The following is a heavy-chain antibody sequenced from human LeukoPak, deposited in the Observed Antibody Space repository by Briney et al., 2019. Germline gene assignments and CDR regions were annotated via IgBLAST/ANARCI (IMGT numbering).Heavy chain of an antibody. D-gene: IGHD3-10*01. CDR1: GFTFSSYW. Sequence: GGSLRLSCAASGFTFSSYWMSWVRQAPGKGLEWVANTKQDGSEMYYVDSVKGRFTISRDNAKNSLYLQMNSLRAEDTAVYYCARNYYGSGSYYNLISLTYFDYWGQGTLVTVSS. V-gene: IGHV3-7*03. CDR3: ARNYYGSGSYYNLISLTYFDY. J-gene: IGHJ4*02. CDR2: TKQDGSEM.